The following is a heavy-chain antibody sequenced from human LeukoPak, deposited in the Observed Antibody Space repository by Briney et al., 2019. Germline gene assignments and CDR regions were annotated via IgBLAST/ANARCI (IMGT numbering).Heavy chain of an antibody. CDR1: GGSISSYY. J-gene: IGHJ4*02. Sequence: SETLSPTCTVSGGSISSYYWSWIRQPPGKGLEWIGYIYYSGSTNYNPSLKSRVTISVDTSKNQFSLKLSSVTAADTAVYYCARDRGYSSGWYYWGQGTLVTVSS. CDR3: ARDRGYSSGWYY. D-gene: IGHD6-19*01. V-gene: IGHV4-59*01. CDR2: IYYSGST.